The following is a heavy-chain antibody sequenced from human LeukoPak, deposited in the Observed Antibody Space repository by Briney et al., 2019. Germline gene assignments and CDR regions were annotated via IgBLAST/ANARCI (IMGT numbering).Heavy chain of an antibody. CDR3: TYSRAFDY. V-gene: IGHV4-34*01. Sequence: SETLSLTCAVYGGSFSGYYWSTIRQPPGKGLEWIGEINHSGSTNYNPSLKSRVTISVDTPKNQFSLKLSSVTAADTAVYYCTYSRAFDYWGQGTLVTVSS. CDR1: GGSFSGYY. J-gene: IGHJ4*02. CDR2: INHSGST. D-gene: IGHD2-15*01.